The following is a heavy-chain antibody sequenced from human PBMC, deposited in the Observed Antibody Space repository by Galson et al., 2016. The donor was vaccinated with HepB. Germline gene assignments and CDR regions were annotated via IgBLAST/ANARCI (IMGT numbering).Heavy chain of an antibody. Sequence: QSGAEVKKPGESLRISCKGFGYSFNSDWINWVRQMPGKRLEWMGRVDPRDSHTNYSPSFQGHVTISADESISTAYLQWSSLKASDTAMYFCARVEMDTYYYYYAMDVWGQGTTVTVSS. CDR2: VDPRDSHT. D-gene: IGHD5-24*01. CDR3: ARVEMDTYYYYYAMDV. CDR1: GYSFNSDW. V-gene: IGHV5-10-1*01. J-gene: IGHJ6*02.